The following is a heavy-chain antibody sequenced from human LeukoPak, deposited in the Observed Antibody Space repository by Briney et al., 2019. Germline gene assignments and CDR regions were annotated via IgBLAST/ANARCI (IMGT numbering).Heavy chain of an antibody. CDR1: GFTFSNYW. V-gene: IGHV3-7*05. D-gene: IGHD6-19*01. Sequence: PGGSLRLSCAASGFTFSNYWMSWVRQAPWKGLEWVATIKQDGSEKYYVNSVKGRFTISRDNAENSLYLQMNSLRAEDTALYYCARHRSYGWDAWGQGTLVTVSS. CDR2: IKQDGSEK. CDR3: ARHRSYGWDA. J-gene: IGHJ5*02.